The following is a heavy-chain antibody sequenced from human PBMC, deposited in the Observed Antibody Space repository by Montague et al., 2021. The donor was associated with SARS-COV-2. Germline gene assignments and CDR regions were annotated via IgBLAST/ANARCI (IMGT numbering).Heavy chain of an antibody. CDR1: GGSISSYY. CDR3: ARDTGEYCSGGSCLYGMDV. V-gene: IGHV4-59*01. J-gene: IGHJ6*02. CDR2: IYYSGST. Sequence: SETLSLTSTVSGGSISSYYWSWIRQPPGKGLEWIGYIYYSGSTNYNPSLKSRVTISVDTSKNQFSLKLSSMTAADTAVYYCARDTGEYCSGGSCLYGMDVWGQGTTVTVPS. D-gene: IGHD2-15*01.